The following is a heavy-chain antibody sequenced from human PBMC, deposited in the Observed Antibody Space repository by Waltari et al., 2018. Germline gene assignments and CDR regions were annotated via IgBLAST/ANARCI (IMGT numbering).Heavy chain of an antibody. V-gene: IGHV3-23*01. Sequence: EVQLLESGGGLVQPGGSLRLSCAASGFTFSSYAISWVRQASGKGLEWVSAIMGSGADTYYADSVKGRFTISRDNSRSTLYLQMNSLRAEDTAVYYCAREVCGGTTCSHFDYWGQGTLVTVSS. CDR3: AREVCGGTTCSHFDY. D-gene: IGHD2-2*01. CDR1: GFTFSSYA. J-gene: IGHJ4*02. CDR2: IMGSGADT.